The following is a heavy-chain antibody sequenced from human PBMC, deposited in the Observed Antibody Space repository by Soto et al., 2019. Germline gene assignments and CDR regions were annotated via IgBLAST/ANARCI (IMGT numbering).Heavy chain of an antibody. D-gene: IGHD5-18*01. CDR2: IYYSGST. J-gene: IGHJ6*02. V-gene: IGHV4-59*01. CDR1: GGSISSYY. Sequence: QVQLQASGPGLVKPSETLSLTCTVSGGSISSYYWSWIRQPPGKGLEWIGYIYYSGSTNYNPSLKSRVTISVDTSKNQFSLKLSSGTAADTAVYYCARDRNPPYTAMVEGYYYGMDVWGQGTTVTVSS. CDR3: ARDRNPPYTAMVEGYYYGMDV.